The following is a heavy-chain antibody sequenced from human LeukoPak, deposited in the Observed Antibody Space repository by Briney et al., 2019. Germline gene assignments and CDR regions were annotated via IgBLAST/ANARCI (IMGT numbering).Heavy chain of an antibody. V-gene: IGHV4-30-2*01. CDR3: AGESKLGYCSGGSCYSGERNCQH. CDR1: GGSISSGGYS. J-gene: IGHJ1*01. Sequence: TSETLSLTCAVSGGSISSGGYSWSWIRQPPGKGLEWNGYIYHSGSTYYNPSLKSRVTISEDRSKNQFSLKLSYVNAADVTVYYCAGESKLGYCSGGSCYSGERNCQHWGQGTVVTVSS. D-gene: IGHD2-15*01. CDR2: IYHSGST.